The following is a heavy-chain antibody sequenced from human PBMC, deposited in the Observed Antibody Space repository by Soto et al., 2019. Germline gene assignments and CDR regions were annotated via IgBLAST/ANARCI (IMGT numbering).Heavy chain of an antibody. D-gene: IGHD2-15*01. CDR1: GGSISSGGYY. CDR2: IYYSGST. J-gene: IGHJ4*02. CDR3: ARALVVVAASTFDY. V-gene: IGHV4-31*03. Sequence: TSETLSLTGTVSGGSISSGGYYWSWIRQHPGKGLEWIGYIYYSGSTYYNPSLKSRVTISVDTAKNQFSLKLSSVTAADTAVYYCARALVVVAASTFDYATRGTLVPVSS.